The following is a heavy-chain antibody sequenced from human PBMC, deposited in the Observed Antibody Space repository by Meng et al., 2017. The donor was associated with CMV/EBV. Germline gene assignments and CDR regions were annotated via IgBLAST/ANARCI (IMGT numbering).Heavy chain of an antibody. D-gene: IGHD3-10*01. CDR1: GFTFSSSW. CDR2: IKCDGSEK. Sequence: GESLKISCAASGFTFSSSWMHWVCQAPEKGLEWVADIKCDGSEKYYVDSVKGRLTISRDNAKNSLYLQVNSLRAEDMTVYYCVRIDGIRGGFDYWGQGTLVTSPQ. V-gene: IGHV3-52*01. CDR3: VRIDGIRGGFDY. J-gene: IGHJ4*02.